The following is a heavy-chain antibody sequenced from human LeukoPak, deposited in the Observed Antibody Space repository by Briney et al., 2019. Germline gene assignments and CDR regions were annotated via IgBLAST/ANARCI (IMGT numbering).Heavy chain of an antibody. D-gene: IGHD1-26*01. J-gene: IGHJ4*02. Sequence: SETLSLTCTVSGGSFSSTYWSWIPQPPGKGLEWIGYIYYSGSTNYNPSLQSRVTISIDTSKNQFSLKLSSVTAADTAVYYCARSLYSGTSNLDYWGQGTLVTVSS. CDR1: GGSFSSTY. CDR3: ARSLYSGTSNLDY. V-gene: IGHV4-59*01. CDR2: IYYSGST.